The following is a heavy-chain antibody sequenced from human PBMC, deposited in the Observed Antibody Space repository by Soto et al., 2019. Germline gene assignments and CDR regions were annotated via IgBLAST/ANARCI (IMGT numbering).Heavy chain of an antibody. Sequence: GGSLRLSCVASGFTFSNAWMSWVRQAPGKGLEWVGRIKSKTDGGTTDYAAPVKGRFTISRDDSKSTLYLQMNSLKTEDTAVYFCTTDDCGVRYYFDYWGQGTLVTVSS. CDR3: TTDDCGVRYYFDY. D-gene: IGHD4-17*01. J-gene: IGHJ4*02. CDR2: IKSKTDGGTT. V-gene: IGHV3-15*01. CDR1: GFTFSNAW.